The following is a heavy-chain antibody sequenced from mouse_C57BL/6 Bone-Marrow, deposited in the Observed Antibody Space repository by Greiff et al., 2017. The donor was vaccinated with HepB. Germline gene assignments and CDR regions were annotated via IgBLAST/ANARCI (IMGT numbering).Heavy chain of an antibody. Sequence: QVQLQQPGAELVKPGASVKLSCKASGYTFTSYWMQWVKQRPGQGLEWIGEIDPSDSYTNYNQKFKGKATLTVDTSSSTAYMRLSSLTSEDSAVYYCASDYYGSSYWYFDVWGTGTTVTVSS. V-gene: IGHV1-50*01. CDR2: IDPSDSYT. J-gene: IGHJ1*03. CDR1: GYTFTSYW. D-gene: IGHD1-1*01. CDR3: ASDYYGSSYWYFDV.